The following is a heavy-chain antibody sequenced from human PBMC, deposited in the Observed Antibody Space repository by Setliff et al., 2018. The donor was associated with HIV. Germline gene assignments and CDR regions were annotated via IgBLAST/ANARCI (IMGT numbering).Heavy chain of an antibody. CDR1: GGSISSHF. Sequence: ASETLSLTCTVSGGSISSHFWSWIRQPPGKGLEWIGSIYYSGSTNYNSSLKSRVTISGDTSKNLLSLNVTSVTAADTAVYFCARPVSKNFYGMDVWGPGTTVTVSS. J-gene: IGHJ6*02. CDR2: IYYSGST. CDR3: ARPVSKNFYGMDV. V-gene: IGHV4-59*11.